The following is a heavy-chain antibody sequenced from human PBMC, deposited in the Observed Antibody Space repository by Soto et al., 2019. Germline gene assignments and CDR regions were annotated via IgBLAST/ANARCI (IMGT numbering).Heavy chain of an antibody. V-gene: IGHV3-30*03. D-gene: IGHD3-22*01. CDR2: VSYDGSQK. CDR1: GFTFSRNG. J-gene: IGHJ5*01. CDR3: ARWVGGSMSDNSGKYDS. Sequence: QVQLVESGGGVVQPGTSLRLTCAGSGFTFSRNGMHWVRQAPGKGPEWVALVSYDGSQKYYVDSVKGRFTISRDNSENTLYLQMNSLRPEDTAVYYCARWVGGSMSDNSGKYDSWGQGTLVTVSS.